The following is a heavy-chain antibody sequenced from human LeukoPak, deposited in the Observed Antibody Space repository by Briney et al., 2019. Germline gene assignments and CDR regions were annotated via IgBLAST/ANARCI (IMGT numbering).Heavy chain of an antibody. Sequence: PGGSLRLSCAASGFTLSSYWMHWVRQAPGKGLVWVSRINSDGSSTSYADSVKGRFTISRDNAKNTLYLQMKSLRAEDTALYYCGKDVKFNRLNYFDYWGQGTLVAVSS. V-gene: IGHV3-74*01. D-gene: IGHD6-25*01. CDR1: GFTLSSYW. J-gene: IGHJ4*02. CDR3: GKDVKFNRLNYFDY. CDR2: INSDGSST.